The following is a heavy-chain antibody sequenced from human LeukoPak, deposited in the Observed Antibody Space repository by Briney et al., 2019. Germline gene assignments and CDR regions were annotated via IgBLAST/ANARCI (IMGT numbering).Heavy chain of an antibody. V-gene: IGHV3-30-3*01. CDR1: GFTFRNYV. J-gene: IGHJ4*02. CDR3: AREGYYGSGSPPSLYFDY. Sequence: GRSLRLSCAASGFTFRNYVIHWVRQAPGKGLEWVAVTSSDLNVKLYADSVKGRFTISRDNSRSTLYLQMNSLRPEDTAIYYCAREGYYGSGSPPSLYFDYWGQGTLVTVSS. CDR2: TSSDLNVK. D-gene: IGHD3-10*01.